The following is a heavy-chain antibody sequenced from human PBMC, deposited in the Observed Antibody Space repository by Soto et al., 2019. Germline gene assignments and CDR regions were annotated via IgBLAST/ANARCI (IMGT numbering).Heavy chain of an antibody. CDR3: AKMSDGWYGAFHI. CDR1: GFTFSIYA. CDR2: ISGSGTSA. D-gene: IGHD6-19*01. Sequence: LLESGGGLVQPGGSLRLSCAASGFTFSIYAMAWVRQAPGKGLKWVSTISGSGTSAYYADSVQGRFTFSRDNSKYTLYLQMNSLRAEDTAVYYCAKMSDGWYGAFHIWGQGTMVTVSS. V-gene: IGHV3-23*01. J-gene: IGHJ3*02.